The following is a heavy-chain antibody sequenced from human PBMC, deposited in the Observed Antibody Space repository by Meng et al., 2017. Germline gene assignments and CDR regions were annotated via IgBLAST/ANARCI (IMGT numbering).Heavy chain of an antibody. CDR2: IYWDDDK. D-gene: IGHD5-24*01. CDR1: GFSLSTSGVG. J-gene: IGHJ4*02. V-gene: IGHV2-5*02. CDR3: AHRPNVEMATYHFDY. Sequence: QITLKESGHTLVKPTQTLTLTCTFSGFSLSTSGVGVGWIRQPPGKALEWLALIYWDDDKRYSPSLKSRLTITKDTSKNQVVLTMTNMDPVDTATYYCAHRPNVEMATYHFDYWGQGTLVTVSS.